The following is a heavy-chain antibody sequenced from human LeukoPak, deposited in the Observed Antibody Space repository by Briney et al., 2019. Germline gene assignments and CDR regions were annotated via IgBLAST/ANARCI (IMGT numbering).Heavy chain of an antibody. CDR2: IYHSGST. Sequence: PSETLSLTCAVSGYSISSGYYWGWIRQPPGKGLEWIGCIYHSGSTYYNPSLKSRVTISVDTSKNQFSLKLSSVTAADTAVYYCARPFYSSGAFDIWGQGTMVTVSS. V-gene: IGHV4-38-2*01. CDR3: ARPFYSSGAFDI. CDR1: GYSISSGYY. J-gene: IGHJ3*02. D-gene: IGHD2/OR15-2a*01.